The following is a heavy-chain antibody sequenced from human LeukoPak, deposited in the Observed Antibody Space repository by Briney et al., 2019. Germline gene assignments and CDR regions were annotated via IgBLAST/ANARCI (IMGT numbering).Heavy chain of an antibody. Sequence: PGGSLRLSCVGSGFTFSTYNMNWFRQAPGKGLEWVSYISTSGAVIYYADSVQGRFTVSRDNPKNLLYLQMDNLRAEDTAIYYCARDVALAHYLDYWGQGTLVTVST. CDR2: ISTSGAVI. CDR3: ARDVALAHYLDY. V-gene: IGHV3-48*03. J-gene: IGHJ4*02. D-gene: IGHD2-21*01. CDR1: GFTFSTYN.